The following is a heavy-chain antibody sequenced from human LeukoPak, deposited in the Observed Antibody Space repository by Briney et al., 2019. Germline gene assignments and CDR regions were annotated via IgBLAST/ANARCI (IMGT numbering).Heavy chain of an antibody. CDR1: GFTFSSYA. CDR2: ISGRGGST. D-gene: IGHD3-22*01. Sequence: GGSLRLSCAASGFTFSSYAMSWVRQAPGRGLEWVSAISGRGGSTYYADSVKGRFTISRDNSKNTLYLQMNSLRAEDTAEYYCAKILNYFDSIYAFDMWGQGTMVTVSS. CDR3: AKILNYFDSIYAFDM. V-gene: IGHV3-23*01. J-gene: IGHJ3*02.